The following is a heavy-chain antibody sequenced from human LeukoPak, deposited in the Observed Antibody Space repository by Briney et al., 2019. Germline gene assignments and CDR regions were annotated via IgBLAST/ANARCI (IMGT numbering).Heavy chain of an antibody. CDR2: ISYVGTT. D-gene: IGHD3-9*01. Sequence: SETLSLTCTVSGGSITTIPYNWGGIRQPPWKGLEWIGTISYVGTTYYEPSLKSRVTMSIDTSKNQFSLNLNSATAADTAVYYCARHPTGYPNWFDSWGQGTLVIVSS. CDR3: ARHPTGYPNWFDS. CDR1: GGSITTIPYN. V-gene: IGHV4-39*01. J-gene: IGHJ5*01.